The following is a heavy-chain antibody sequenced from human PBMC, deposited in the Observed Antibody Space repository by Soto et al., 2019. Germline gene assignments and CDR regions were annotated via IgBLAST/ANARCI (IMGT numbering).Heavy chain of an antibody. J-gene: IGHJ6*02. Sequence: EVQLVESGGGLVKPGGSLRLSCAASDFTITNAWMNRVCQAPGKGREWVGRIKTKAEGGATDYAAPLKGRYTISRGDSRDTLFLQMNSLKTEDTAVYYGTTGSVEGVWGQGATVPVSS. CDR1: DFTITNAW. V-gene: IGHV3-15*07. CDR3: TTGSVEGV. D-gene: IGHD2-15*01. CDR2: IKTKAEGGAT.